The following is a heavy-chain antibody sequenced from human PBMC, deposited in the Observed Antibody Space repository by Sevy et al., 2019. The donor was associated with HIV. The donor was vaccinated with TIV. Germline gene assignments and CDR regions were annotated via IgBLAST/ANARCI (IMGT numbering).Heavy chain of an antibody. J-gene: IGHJ3*02. CDR1: GFTFDDYA. CDR3: AKEAAGTSAFDI. V-gene: IGHV3-9*03. CDR2: ISWNSGSI. Sequence: SLKISCAASGFTFDDYAMHWVRQAPGKGLEWVSGISWNSGSIGYADSVKGLFTISRDNAKNSLYLQMNSLRAEDMALYYCAKEAAGTSAFDIWGQGTMVTVSS. D-gene: IGHD6-13*01.